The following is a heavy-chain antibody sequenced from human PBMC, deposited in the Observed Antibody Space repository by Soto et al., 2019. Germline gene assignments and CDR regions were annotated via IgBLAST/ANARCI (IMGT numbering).Heavy chain of an antibody. V-gene: IGHV3-11*05. CDR3: AKDWRYCSAASCPLAEYFQH. CDR1: GFTFSDYY. D-gene: IGHD2-15*01. Sequence: GGSLRLSCAASGFTFSDYYMSWIRQAPGKGLEWVSYISSSSSYTNYADSVNGRFTISIDNAKNSLYLHMNGLRAEDTAVYYCAKDWRYCSAASCPLAEYFQHWGQGTLVTVSS. CDR2: ISSSSSYT. J-gene: IGHJ1*01.